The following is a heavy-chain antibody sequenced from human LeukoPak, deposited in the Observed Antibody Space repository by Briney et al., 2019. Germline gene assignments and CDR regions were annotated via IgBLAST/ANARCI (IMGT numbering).Heavy chain of an antibody. CDR2: ISTYNGKT. V-gene: IGHV1-18*01. CDR1: GYTFTSYG. CDR3: ARGLTLGRYYDFWSGYYRPHDAFDI. J-gene: IGHJ3*02. D-gene: IGHD3-3*01. Sequence: ASVKVSCKASGYTFTSYGISWVGQAAGQGLEWMGWISTYNGKTNYAQKLQGRVTMTTDTSTSTAYMELRSLRSDDTAVYYCARGLTLGRYYDFWSGYYRPHDAFDIWGQGTMVTVSS.